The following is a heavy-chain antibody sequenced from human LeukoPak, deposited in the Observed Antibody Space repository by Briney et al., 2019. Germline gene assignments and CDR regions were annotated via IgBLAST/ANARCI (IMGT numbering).Heavy chain of an antibody. J-gene: IGHJ4*02. D-gene: IGHD6-13*01. CDR2: TYYRSKWYN. Sequence: SQTLSLTCAISGDSVSSNSAAWTWIRQSPSRGLEWLGRTYYRSKWYNDYAESVKSRITVNPDTSKNQFSLQLNSVTPEDTAVYYCARAEAGTWYFDYWGQGTLVTVSS. CDR3: ARAEAGTWYFDY. V-gene: IGHV6-1*01. CDR1: GDSVSSNSAA.